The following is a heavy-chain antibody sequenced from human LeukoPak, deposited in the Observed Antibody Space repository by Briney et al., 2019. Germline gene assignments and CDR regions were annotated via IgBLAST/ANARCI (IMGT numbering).Heavy chain of an antibody. D-gene: IGHD3-16*01. V-gene: IGHV3-23*01. CDR2: ISSSGGST. CDR3: ARGTVVSWSAFDI. J-gene: IGHJ3*02. CDR1: GFTFSTYA. Sequence: GGSLRLSCAASGFTFSTYAMSWVRQAPGKGLEWVSGISSSGGSTHYTDSVKGRFTISRDNPKNTLYLQMNSLRAEDTAAYYCARGTVVSWSAFDIWGQGTMVTVSS.